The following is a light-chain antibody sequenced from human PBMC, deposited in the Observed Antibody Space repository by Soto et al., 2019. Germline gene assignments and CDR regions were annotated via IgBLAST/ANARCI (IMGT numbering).Light chain of an antibody. J-gene: IGKJ3*01. CDR1: QSVSSN. CDR2: GAS. Sequence: EIVMTQSPATLSVSPGERATLSCRASQSVSSNLAWYQQKRGRAPRLLIYGASTRATGIPARFSGSGSGTEFALTISSLQSEDFAVYYCQQYNNWPRTFGPGTKVDIK. CDR3: QQYNNWPRT. V-gene: IGKV3D-15*01.